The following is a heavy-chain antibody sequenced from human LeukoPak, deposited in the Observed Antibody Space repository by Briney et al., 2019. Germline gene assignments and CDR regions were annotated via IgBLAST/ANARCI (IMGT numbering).Heavy chain of an antibody. CDR3: ARGGGGGPSGSREGY. D-gene: IGHD1-26*01. J-gene: IGHJ4*02. CDR2: IKEDRSEK. V-gene: IGHV3-7*01. CDR1: GFTFSSYW. Sequence: GGSLRLSCAASGFTFSSYWMNWVRQAPGKGLEWVANIKEDRSEKYYVDSVKGRFTISRDNAKNSLYLQMNSLRAEDTAVYYCARGGGGGPSGSREGYWGQGTLVTVSS.